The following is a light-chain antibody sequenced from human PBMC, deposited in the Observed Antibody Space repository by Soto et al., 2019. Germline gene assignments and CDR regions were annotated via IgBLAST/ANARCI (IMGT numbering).Light chain of an antibody. CDR2: DAW. Sequence: DIQMTQSPSSLSASVGDRVTITCQASQDIRYYLNWYQQKPGKAPKLLIFDAWNLETGVPSRFSGSGSGTDFTFTISSLQPDDIATYYCQQYDRPPPNLTFGGGTKVEIK. V-gene: IGKV1-33*01. CDR3: QQYDRPPPNLT. CDR1: QDIRYY. J-gene: IGKJ4*01.